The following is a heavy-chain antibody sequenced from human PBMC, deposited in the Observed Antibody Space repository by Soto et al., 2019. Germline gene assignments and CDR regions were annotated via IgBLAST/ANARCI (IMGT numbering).Heavy chain of an antibody. D-gene: IGHD6-13*01. CDR2: IDWDDDK. CDR1: GFSLSTSGMC. V-gene: IGHV2-70*11. CDR3: ARIHGGGAAAGTGYYYYMDV. J-gene: IGHJ6*03. Sequence: GPTLVNPTQTLTLTCTFSGFSLSTSGMCVSWIRQPPGKALEWLARIDWDDDKYYSTSLKTRLTISKDTSKNQVVLTMTNMDPVDTATYYCARIHGGGAAAGTGYYYYMDVWGKGTTVTVSS.